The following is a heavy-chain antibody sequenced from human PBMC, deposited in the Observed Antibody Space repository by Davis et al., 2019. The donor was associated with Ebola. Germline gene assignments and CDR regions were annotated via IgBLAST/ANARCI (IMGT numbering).Heavy chain of an antibody. J-gene: IGHJ4*02. CDR1: GFTFDDYV. V-gene: IGHV3-72*01. Sequence: PGGSLRLSCVASGFTFDDYVVLWVRQAPGKGLEWVGQIKNKADSYTTQYAASVKGRFSVSRDDSKNSLYLQMNGLKTEDTAIYYCTDVGAGSDYWGQGTLVTVSS. CDR3: TDVGAGSDY. CDR2: IKNKADSYTT. D-gene: IGHD3-16*01.